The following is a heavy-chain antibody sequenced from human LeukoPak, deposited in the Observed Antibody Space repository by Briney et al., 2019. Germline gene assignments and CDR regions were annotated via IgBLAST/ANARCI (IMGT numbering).Heavy chain of an antibody. Sequence: PGGPLRLSCAASGFTFSDHYMDWVRQAPGKGLEWVGRVRIKANGYTTEYAASVKGRFTISRDDSKNSLYLQMNSLETEDTAVYYCARGGPNGDPDYWGQGTLVTVSS. CDR3: ARGGPNGDPDY. CDR2: VRIKANGYTT. J-gene: IGHJ4*02. D-gene: IGHD4-17*01. CDR1: GFTFSDHY. V-gene: IGHV3-72*01.